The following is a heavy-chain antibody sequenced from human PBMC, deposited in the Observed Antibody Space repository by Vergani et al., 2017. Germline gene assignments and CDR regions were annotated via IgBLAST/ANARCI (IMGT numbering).Heavy chain of an antibody. CDR3: ARDRYDGSRRWFDP. D-gene: IGHD1-26*01. Sequence: EVQLVESGGGLVKPGGSLRLSCAASGFTFSSYSMNWVRQAPGKGLEWVSSISSSSSYIYYAESVKGRFTISRDNAKNSLYLQMNSLRDEDTAVYYCARDRYDGSRRWFDPWGQGTLVTVSS. CDR2: ISSSSSYI. CDR1: GFTFSSYS. J-gene: IGHJ5*02. V-gene: IGHV3-21*01.